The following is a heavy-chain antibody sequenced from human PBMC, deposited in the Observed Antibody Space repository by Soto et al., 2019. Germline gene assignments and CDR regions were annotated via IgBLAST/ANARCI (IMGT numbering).Heavy chain of an antibody. CDR2: IKRKTDGGTT. V-gene: IGHV3-15*07. J-gene: IGHJ4*02. Sequence: GGSLRLSCAASGFTFSNAWMNWVRQAPGKGLEWVGRIKRKTDGGTTDYAAPVKGRFTISRDDSKNTLYLQMNSLKTEDTAVYYCTTVFYDSSGNPDYWGQGTLVTVSS. CDR3: TTVFYDSSGNPDY. D-gene: IGHD3-22*01. CDR1: GFTFSNAW.